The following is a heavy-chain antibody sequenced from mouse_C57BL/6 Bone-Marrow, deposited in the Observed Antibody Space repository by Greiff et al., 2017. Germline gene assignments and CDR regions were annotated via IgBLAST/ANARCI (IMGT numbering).Heavy chain of an antibody. CDR2: IHPSDSDT. D-gene: IGHD1-1*01. CDR3: AIEDHYGSSYYAMDY. CDR1: GYTFTSYW. Sequence: QVQLQQPGAELVKPGASVKVSCKASGYTFTSYWMHWVKQRPGQGLEWIGRIHPSDSDTNYNQQFKGKATLTVDKSSSTAYMQLSSLTSEDSAVYYCAIEDHYGSSYYAMDYWGQGTSVTVSS. V-gene: IGHV1-74*01. J-gene: IGHJ4*01.